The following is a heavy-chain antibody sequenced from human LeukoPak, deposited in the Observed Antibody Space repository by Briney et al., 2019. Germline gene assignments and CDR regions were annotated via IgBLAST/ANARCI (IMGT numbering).Heavy chain of an antibody. CDR1: GFTFSSYA. D-gene: IGHD4-23*01. Sequence: GRSLRLSCAASGFTFSSYAMHWVRQAPGKGLEWVAVISYDGSNKYYADSVKGRFTISRDNSKNTLYLQMNSLRAEDTAVYYCHSRDHGGHWGQGTLVTVPS. CDR3: HSRDHGGH. J-gene: IGHJ4*02. V-gene: IGHV3-30*04. CDR2: ISYDGSNK.